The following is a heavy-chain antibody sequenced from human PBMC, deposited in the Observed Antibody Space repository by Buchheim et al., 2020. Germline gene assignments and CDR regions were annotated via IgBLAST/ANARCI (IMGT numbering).Heavy chain of an antibody. CDR3: AKLMRGPWNFDL. D-gene: IGHD2-8*01. J-gene: IGHJ2*01. CDR2: INQDGGEK. V-gene: IGHV3-7*01. CDR1: GFTFSSSW. Sequence: EVQLVESGGGLVQPGGSLRLSCVASGFTFSSSWMSWVRQVPGKGLEWVANINQDGGEKSYVTSVKVRLTISRDNGKNSVYLQLSSLRVEDTAVYYCAKLMRGPWNFDLWGRGTL.